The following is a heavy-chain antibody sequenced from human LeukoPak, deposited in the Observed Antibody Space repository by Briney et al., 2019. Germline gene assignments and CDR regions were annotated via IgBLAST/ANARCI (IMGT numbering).Heavy chain of an antibody. J-gene: IGHJ4*02. CDR1: GFTVSSHY. CDR2: IYSGGST. V-gene: IGHV3-53*01. CDR3: ARVSQAADAVDY. D-gene: IGHD6-13*01. Sequence: GGSLRLSCAASGFTVSSHYMSWVRQAPGKGLEWASLIYSGGSTYYADSVKGRFTISRDNSTSTMYLQMNSRRAEDTAVYYCARVSQAADAVDYWGQGTLATVSS.